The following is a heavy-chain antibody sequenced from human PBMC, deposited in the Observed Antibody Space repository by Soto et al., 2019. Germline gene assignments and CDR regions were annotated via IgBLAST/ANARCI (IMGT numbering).Heavy chain of an antibody. CDR2: IYSGGST. Sequence: GSLRLSCAASGFTVSSNYMSWVRQAPGKGLEWVSVIYSGGSTYYADSVKGRFTISRDNSKNTLYLQMNSLRAEDTAVYYCARDRSYAYVWGSYRPDAFDIWGQGTMDPVSS. V-gene: IGHV3-66*01. J-gene: IGHJ3*02. D-gene: IGHD3-16*02. CDR1: GFTVSSNY. CDR3: ARDRSYAYVWGSYRPDAFDI.